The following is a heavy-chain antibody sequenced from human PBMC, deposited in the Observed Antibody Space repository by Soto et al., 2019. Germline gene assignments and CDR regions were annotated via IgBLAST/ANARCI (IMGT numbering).Heavy chain of an antibody. CDR3: ARDEGIRGFDS. J-gene: IGHJ4*02. CDR2: ISGYNGLT. V-gene: IGHV1-18*04. D-gene: IGHD3-10*01. Sequence: QVQLVQSGDEVKKSGASVKVSCKASGYTFSNYGISWVRQAPGQGLEWMGWISGYNGLTAYAQSVQGRVTMTIDTPTRTAFMELTSLRSNDTAVYYCARDEGIRGFDSWGPGPLVTVSS. CDR1: GYTFSNYG.